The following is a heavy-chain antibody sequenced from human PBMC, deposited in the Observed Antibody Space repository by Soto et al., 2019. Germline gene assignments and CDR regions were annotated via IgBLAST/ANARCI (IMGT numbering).Heavy chain of an antibody. D-gene: IGHD3-22*01. V-gene: IGHV3-21*01. Sequence: GGSLRLSCAASGFTFSSYSMNWVRQAPGKGLEWVSSISSSSSYIYYADSVKGRFTISRDNAKNSLYLQMNSLRAEDTAVYYCARDFPLVVITTDYYYYGMDVWGQGTTVTVSS. CDR2: ISSSSSYI. CDR3: ARDFPLVVITTDYYYYGMDV. J-gene: IGHJ6*02. CDR1: GFTFSSYS.